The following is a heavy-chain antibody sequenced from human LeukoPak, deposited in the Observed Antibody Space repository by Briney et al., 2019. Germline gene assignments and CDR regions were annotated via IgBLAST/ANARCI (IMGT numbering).Heavy chain of an antibody. CDR1: GYSFTSYW. CDR2: IYPGDSDT. Sequence: GESLKISCKGSGYSFTSYWIGWVRQMPGKGLEWMGIIYPGDSDTRYSPSFQGQVTISADKSISPAYLQWSSLKASDTAMYYCARHGGTFSGYYSHLDYWGQGTLVTVSS. CDR3: ARHGGTFSGYYSHLDY. V-gene: IGHV5-51*01. J-gene: IGHJ4*02. D-gene: IGHD3-22*01.